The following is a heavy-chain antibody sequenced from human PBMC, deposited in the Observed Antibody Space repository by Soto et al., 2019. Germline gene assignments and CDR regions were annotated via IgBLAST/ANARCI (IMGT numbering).Heavy chain of an antibody. V-gene: IGHV2-70*01. D-gene: IGHD3-3*01. CDR2: IDWDDDK. Sequence: SGPTLVNPTQTLTLTCTFSGFSLSTSGMCVSWIRQPPGKALEWLALIDWDDDKYYSTSLKTRLTISKDTSKNQVVLTMTNMDPVHTATYYCARVPRGITIFGVVTPSHYYYGMDVWGQGT. CDR1: GFSLSTSGMC. CDR3: ARVPRGITIFGVVTPSHYYYGMDV. J-gene: IGHJ6*02.